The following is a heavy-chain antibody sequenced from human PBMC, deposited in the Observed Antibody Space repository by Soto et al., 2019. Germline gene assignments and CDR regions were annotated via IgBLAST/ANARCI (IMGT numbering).Heavy chain of an antibody. CDR2: IYYTGST. CDR3: ARHSNEYRKSLDY. D-gene: IGHD1-1*01. V-gene: IGHV4-59*08. Sequence: SETLSLTCTVSGGSISGYYWSWIRQPPGKGLDWIAYIYYTGSTNSNPSLKSRVTISVDTSKNQFSLKLSSVTAADTAVYYCARHSNEYRKSLDYWGQGTLVTVSS. CDR1: GGSISGYY. J-gene: IGHJ4*02.